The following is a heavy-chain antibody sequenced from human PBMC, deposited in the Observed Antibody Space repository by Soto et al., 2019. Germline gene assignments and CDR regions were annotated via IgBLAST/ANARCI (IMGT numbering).Heavy chain of an antibody. CDR1: GFTFNGYW. CDR2: IKHDGSSA. V-gene: IGHV3-74*01. D-gene: IGHD3-16*01. Sequence: GGSLRLSCAASGFTFNGYWMYWVRQAPGKGLVWVSRIKHDGSSADYADSVKGRFSISRDNAKNTLYLEMNSLRADDTAVYYCVAGSEGASWGRDTLVPLSS. J-gene: IGHJ1*01. CDR3: VAGSEGAS.